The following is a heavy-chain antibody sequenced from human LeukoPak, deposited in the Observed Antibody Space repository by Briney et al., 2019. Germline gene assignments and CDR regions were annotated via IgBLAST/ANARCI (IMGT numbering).Heavy chain of an antibody. J-gene: IGHJ4*02. CDR3: AREGDSGYDSPY. CDR1: GFTFSSYS. D-gene: IGHD5-12*01. CDR2: ISSSSSYI. V-gene: IGHV3-21*01. Sequence: GGSLRLSCAASGFTFSSYSMNWVRQAPGKGLEWVSSISSSSSYIYYADSVKGRFTISRDNAKNSLYLQMNSLRAEDTAVYYCAREGDSGYDSPYWGQGTLVTVSS.